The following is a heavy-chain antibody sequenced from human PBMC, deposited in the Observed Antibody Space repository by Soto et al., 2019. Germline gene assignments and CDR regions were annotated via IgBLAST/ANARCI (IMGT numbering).Heavy chain of an antibody. Sequence: QVQLVQSGPEVKKPGASVKVSCKASGYTFTSYYMHWVRQAPGQGLEWMGIINPSGGSTSYAQKFQGRVTMTRDTSTSTVYMELSSLRSEDTAVYYCAREKATVTDYYYGMDVWGQGTTVTVSS. J-gene: IGHJ6*02. CDR3: AREKATVTDYYYGMDV. CDR1: GYTFTSYY. V-gene: IGHV1-46*01. D-gene: IGHD4-4*01. CDR2: INPSGGST.